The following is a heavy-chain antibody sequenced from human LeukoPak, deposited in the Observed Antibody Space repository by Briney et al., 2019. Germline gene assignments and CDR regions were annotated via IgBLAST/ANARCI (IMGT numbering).Heavy chain of an antibody. CDR2: ISYDGSNK. CDR1: GFTFSSYA. J-gene: IGHJ4*02. CDR3: ARDRRRVLAARPSYFDY. D-gene: IGHD6-6*01. V-gene: IGHV3-30-3*01. Sequence: GGFLRLSCAASGFTFSSYAMHWVRQAPGKGLEWVAVISYDGSNKYYADSVKGRFTISRDNSKNTLYLQMNSLRAEDTAVYYCARDRRRVLAARPSYFDYWGQGTLVTVSS.